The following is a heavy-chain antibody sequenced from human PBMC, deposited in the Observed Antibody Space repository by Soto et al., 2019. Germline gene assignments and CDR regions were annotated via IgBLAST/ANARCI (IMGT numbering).Heavy chain of an antibody. CDR2: IYSGGST. J-gene: IGHJ3*02. CDR3: ARASPDAFDI. Sequence: EVQLVESGGGLVQPGGSLRLSCAASGFTVSSNYMNWVRQAPGKGLEWVSVIYSGGSTYYAESVKGRFTSSRHNSKNTLYLQMNSLRAEDTAVYYCARASPDAFDIWGQGTMVTVSS. CDR1: GFTVSSNY. V-gene: IGHV3-53*04.